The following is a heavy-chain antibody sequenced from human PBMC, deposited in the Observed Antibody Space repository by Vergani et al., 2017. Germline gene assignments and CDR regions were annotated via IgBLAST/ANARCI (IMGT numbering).Heavy chain of an antibody. CDR2: IYSGGST. CDR3: AREEITLMEYYYGMDV. V-gene: IGHV3-53*01. CDR1: GFTVSSNY. J-gene: IGHJ6*02. D-gene: IGHD3-22*01. Sequence: EVQLVESGGGLIQPGGSLRLSCAASGFTVSSNYMSWVRQAPGKGLEWVSVIYSGGSTYYADSVKGRFTISRDNSKNTLYLQMNSLRAEDTAVYYCAREEITLMEYYYGMDVWGQGTTVTVSS.